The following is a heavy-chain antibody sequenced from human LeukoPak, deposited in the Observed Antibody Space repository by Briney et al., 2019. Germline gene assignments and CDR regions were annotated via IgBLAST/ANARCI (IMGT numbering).Heavy chain of an antibody. CDR2: IKQDGSEK. J-gene: IGHJ4*02. D-gene: IGHD6-13*01. Sequence: GGSLRLSCAASGFTFSSYEMNWVRQAPGKGLEWVANIKQDGSEKYYVDSVKGRSTISRDNAKNSLYLQMNSLRAEDTAVYYCARDSPIAAAGSDCWGQGTLVTVSS. CDR1: GFTFSSYE. CDR3: ARDSPIAAAGSDC. V-gene: IGHV3-7*01.